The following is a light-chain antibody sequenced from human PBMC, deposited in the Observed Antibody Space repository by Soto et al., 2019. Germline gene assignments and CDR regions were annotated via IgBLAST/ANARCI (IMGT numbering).Light chain of an antibody. Sequence: EIVLTQSPGTLSLSPGERATLSCRASQSVSGSYLAWYQQKPGQAPRLLIYGVSSRATGIPDRFSGSGSGTDLTLTISRREPEDFAVYYCQQYGSSPGTFGQGTKLEIK. J-gene: IGKJ2*01. CDR2: GVS. V-gene: IGKV3-20*01. CDR3: QQYGSSPGT. CDR1: QSVSGSY.